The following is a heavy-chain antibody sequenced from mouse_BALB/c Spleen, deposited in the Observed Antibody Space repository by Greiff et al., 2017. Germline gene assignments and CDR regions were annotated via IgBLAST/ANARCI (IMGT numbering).Heavy chain of an antibody. V-gene: IGHV1S127*01. D-gene: IGHD1-1*01. CDR1: GYTFTSYW. CDR3: TRDYGSSYYAMDY. Sequence: VQLQQSGAELVKPGASVKMSCKASGYTFTSYWMHWVKQRPGQGLEWIGVIDPSDSYTSYNQKFKGKATLTVDTSSSTAYMQLSSLTSEDSAVYYCTRDYGSSYYAMDYWGQGTSVTVSS. J-gene: IGHJ4*01. CDR2: IDPSDSYT.